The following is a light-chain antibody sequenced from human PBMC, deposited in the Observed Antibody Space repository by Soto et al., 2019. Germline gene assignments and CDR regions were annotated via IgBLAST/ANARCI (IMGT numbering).Light chain of an antibody. CDR2: GAS. J-gene: IGKJ1*01. Sequence: IVLTQSPCTLSLSPGERATLSCRASQSVSSSDLAWYQQKPGQAPRLLIYGASSRATGIPDRFSGSGSGTDFTLTISGLEPEDSAAYYCQRHGATFGQGTKVDIK. CDR3: QRHGAT. CDR1: QSVSSSD. V-gene: IGKV3-20*01.